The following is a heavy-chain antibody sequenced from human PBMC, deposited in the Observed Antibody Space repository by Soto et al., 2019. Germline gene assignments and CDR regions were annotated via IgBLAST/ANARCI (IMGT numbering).Heavy chain of an antibody. J-gene: IGHJ3*02. Sequence: QLQLQESGPGLVKPSETLSLTCTVSGGSISSSSYYWGWIRQPPGKGLEWIGSIYYSGSTYYNPSLKSRVTISVDTSKNQFSLKLSFVTAADTAVYYCARQGYSSLLGAFDIWGQGTMVTVSS. D-gene: IGHD6-19*01. CDR3: ARQGYSSLLGAFDI. CDR2: IYYSGST. CDR1: GGSISSSSYY. V-gene: IGHV4-39*01.